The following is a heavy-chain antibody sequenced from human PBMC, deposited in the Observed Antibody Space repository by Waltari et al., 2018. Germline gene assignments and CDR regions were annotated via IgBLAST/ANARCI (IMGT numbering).Heavy chain of an antibody. J-gene: IGHJ4*02. V-gene: IGHV1-69-2*01. Sequence: EDQLIQSGGEVKKPGATVKISCKASGDTLSDYYIHWIQQAPGKGLEWMGLVGPKAGLPRHARNWRGRVTLTAATSGDTAYMDLSSLSSDDTAVYYCSRARGAVLRLFDSWGQGTPVTVSS. CDR1: GDTLSDYY. CDR2: VGPKAGLP. CDR3: SRARGAVLRLFDS. D-gene: IGHD6-19*01.